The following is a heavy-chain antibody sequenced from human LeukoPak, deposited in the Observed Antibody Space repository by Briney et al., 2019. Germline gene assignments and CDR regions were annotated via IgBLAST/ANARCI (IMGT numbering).Heavy chain of an antibody. CDR1: GYTFTSYD. D-gene: IGHD3-3*01. Sequence: ASVKVSCKASGYTFTSYDINWVRQATGQGLEWMGWMNPNSGNTGYAQKFQGRVTMTRNTSISTAYMELSSLRSDDTAVYYCASPANPYYDFWSVRHYGMDVWGQGTTVTVSS. J-gene: IGHJ6*02. V-gene: IGHV1-8*01. CDR3: ASPANPYYDFWSVRHYGMDV. CDR2: MNPNSGNT.